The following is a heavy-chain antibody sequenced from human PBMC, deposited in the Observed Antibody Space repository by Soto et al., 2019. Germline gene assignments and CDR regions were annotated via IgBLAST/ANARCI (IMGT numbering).Heavy chain of an antibody. CDR3: ARHPAVDSSGWAIDY. V-gene: IGHV4-39*01. CDR2: IYYSGST. D-gene: IGHD6-19*01. Sequence: QLQLQESGPGLVKPSETLSLTCTVSGGSISSSSYYWGWIRQPPGKGLEWIGSIYYSGSTYYSPSLKSRVTISVDTSKNQFSLKLSSVTAADTAVYYCARHPAVDSSGWAIDYWGQGTLVTVSS. CDR1: GGSISSSSYY. J-gene: IGHJ4*02.